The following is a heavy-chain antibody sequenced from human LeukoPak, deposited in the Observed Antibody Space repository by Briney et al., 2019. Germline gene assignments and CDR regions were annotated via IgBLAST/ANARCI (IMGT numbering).Heavy chain of an antibody. CDR1: GYTFTGYY. V-gene: IGHV1-2*02. Sequence: ASVKVSCKASGYTFTGYYMHWVRQAPGQGLEWMGWINPNSGGTNYAQKFQGRVTMTRDTSISTAYMELSRLRSGDTAVYYCARDGIAVAGFDYWGQGTLVTVSS. CDR3: ARDGIAVAGFDY. CDR2: INPNSGGT. J-gene: IGHJ4*02. D-gene: IGHD6-19*01.